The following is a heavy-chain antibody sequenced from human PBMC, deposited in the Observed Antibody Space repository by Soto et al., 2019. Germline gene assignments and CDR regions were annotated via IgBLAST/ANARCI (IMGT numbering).Heavy chain of an antibody. CDR1: GFTFTDDY. CDR2: ISGSGGTI. V-gene: IGHV3-11*01. CDR3: ARGYSAIAY. Sequence: QVQLVESGGGLVKPGGSLRLSCAASGFTFTDDYMTWVRQAPGKGLEWISYISGSGGTIYYVDSVKGRFTISRDNAKTSLYLQMNPLRAEDSALYYCARGYSAIAYWGQGTPVTVSS. D-gene: IGHD2-21*01. J-gene: IGHJ4*02.